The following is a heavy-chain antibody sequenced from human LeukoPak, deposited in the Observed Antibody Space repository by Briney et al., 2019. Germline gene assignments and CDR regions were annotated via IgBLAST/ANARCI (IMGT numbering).Heavy chain of an antibody. V-gene: IGHV4-31*03. CDR3: ARASTEPGPGDY. J-gene: IGHJ4*02. CDR1: GGSIGSGGYY. CDR2: IYYSGST. Sequence: SETLSLTCTVSGGSIGSGGYYWSWIRQHPGKGLEWIGYIYYSGSTYYNPSLKSRVTISVDTSKNQFSLKLSSVTAADTAVYYCARASTEPGPGDYWGQGTLVTVSS. D-gene: IGHD1-26*01.